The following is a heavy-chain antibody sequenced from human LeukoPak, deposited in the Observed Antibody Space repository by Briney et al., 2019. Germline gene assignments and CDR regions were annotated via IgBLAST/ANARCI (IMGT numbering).Heavy chain of an antibody. CDR1: GYTFTSYG. Sequence: ASVKVSCKASGYTFTSYGISWVRQAPGQGLEWMGWISAYNGNTNYAQKLQGRVTMTTDTSTSTAYMELRSLRSDDTAVYYCARVSAGTSYPTYDYWGQGTLVTVSS. V-gene: IGHV1-18*01. D-gene: IGHD2-2*01. J-gene: IGHJ4*02. CDR3: ARVSAGTSYPTYDY. CDR2: ISAYNGNT.